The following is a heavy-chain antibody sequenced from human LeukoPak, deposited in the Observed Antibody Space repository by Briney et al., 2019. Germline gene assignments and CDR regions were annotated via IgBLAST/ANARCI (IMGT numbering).Heavy chain of an antibody. Sequence: GRSLRLSCAASGFTYDDYAMHWVRQDPGKGLEWVSGISWNSGSIGYADSVKGRFTISRDNAKNSLYLQMNSLRAEDTALYYCAKVGREVDYWGQGTLVTVSS. CDR2: ISWNSGSI. J-gene: IGHJ4*02. V-gene: IGHV3-9*01. CDR3: AKVGREVDY. CDR1: GFTYDDYA.